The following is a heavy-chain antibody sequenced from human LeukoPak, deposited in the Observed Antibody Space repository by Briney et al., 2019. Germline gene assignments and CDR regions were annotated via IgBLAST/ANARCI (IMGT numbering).Heavy chain of an antibody. CDR3: ARDLKSFDP. CDR2: INAGNGNT. J-gene: IGHJ5*02. Sequence: ASVKVSCKASGGTFSSYGISWVRQAPGQGLEWMGWINAGNGNTKYSQKFQGRVTITRDTSASTAYMELSSLRSEDTAVYYCARDLKSFDPWGQGTLVTVSS. CDR1: GGTFSSYG. V-gene: IGHV1-3*01.